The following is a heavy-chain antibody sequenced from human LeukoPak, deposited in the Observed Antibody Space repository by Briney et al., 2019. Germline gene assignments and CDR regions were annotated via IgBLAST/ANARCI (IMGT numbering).Heavy chain of an antibody. Sequence: GASVKVSCKASGYTFTRYGISWVRQAPGQGLEWMGWISTYDGNTNYAQNLQGRVTMTTDTSATTAYMELRNLRSDDTAVYHCARGRVARGENFDYWGQGTLVTVSS. CDR2: ISTYDGNT. D-gene: IGHD3-10*01. J-gene: IGHJ4*02. CDR1: GYTFTRYG. CDR3: ARGRVARGENFDY. V-gene: IGHV1-18*04.